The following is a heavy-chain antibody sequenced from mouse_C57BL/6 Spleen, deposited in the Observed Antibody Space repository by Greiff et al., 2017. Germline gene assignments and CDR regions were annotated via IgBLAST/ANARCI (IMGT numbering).Heavy chain of an antibody. CDR3: ARSGYFDV. J-gene: IGHJ1*03. CDR1: GYTFTSYW. Sequence: QVQLQQPGTELVKPGASGYTFTSYWMHWVKQRPGHGLVWIGNINPSYGGTNYNEKFKSKATLTEDKSSSTASMQLSSLTSEDSAVYYFARSGYFDVWGTGTTVTVSS. CDR2: INPSYGGT. V-gene: IGHV1-53*01.